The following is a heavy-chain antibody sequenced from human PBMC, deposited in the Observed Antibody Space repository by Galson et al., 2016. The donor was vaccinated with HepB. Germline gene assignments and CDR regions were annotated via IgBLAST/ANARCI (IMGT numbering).Heavy chain of an antibody. V-gene: IGHV1-46*03. CDR1: GYTFTTYN. D-gene: IGHD3/OR15-3a*01. Sequence: SVKVSCKASGYTFTTYNIHWVRLAPGQGLEWMGIINPSGGSPNYAQKFQGRVPLTSDTSTSTVYMQLGSLRSDDTAVYYCTRGDGFWAGWTYWGQGTLVTVSS. J-gene: IGHJ4*02. CDR2: INPSGGSP. CDR3: TRGDGFWAGWTY.